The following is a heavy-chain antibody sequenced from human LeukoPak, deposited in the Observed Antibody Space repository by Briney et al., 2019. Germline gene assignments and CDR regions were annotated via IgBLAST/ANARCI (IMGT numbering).Heavy chain of an antibody. V-gene: IGHV1-69*01. CDR3: ARESENVTTVVM. D-gene: IGHD4-23*01. CDR1: GGTFSSYA. CDR2: IIPIFGTA. J-gene: IGHJ4*02. Sequence: SVKVSCKASGGTFSSYAISWVGQAPGHGLEWMGGIIPIFGTANYAQKFQGRVTITADESTSTAYMELSSLRSEDTAVYYCARESENVTTVVMWGQGTLVTVSS.